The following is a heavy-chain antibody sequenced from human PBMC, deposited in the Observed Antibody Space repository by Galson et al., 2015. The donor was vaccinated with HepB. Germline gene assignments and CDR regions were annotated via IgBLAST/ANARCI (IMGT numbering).Heavy chain of an antibody. V-gene: IGHV1-2*02. Sequence: SVKVSCKASGYSFTGYHLHWVRQAPGQGLEWIGWVNPNSGDTNYAQKFQGRVTLTRHTSIRTGYMELSRLTSDDTAVYYCARPQSDFWRVEDAFDIWGQGTMVTVSS. D-gene: IGHD3-3*01. J-gene: IGHJ3*02. CDR3: ARPQSDFWRVEDAFDI. CDR1: GYSFTGYH. CDR2: VNPNSGDT.